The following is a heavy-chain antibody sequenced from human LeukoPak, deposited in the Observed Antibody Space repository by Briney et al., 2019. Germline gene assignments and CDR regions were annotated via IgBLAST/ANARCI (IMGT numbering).Heavy chain of an antibody. D-gene: IGHD2-2*01. V-gene: IGHV3-30*02. Sequence: GGSLRLSCAASGFTFSTYAMHWVRQAPGKGLEWVAFIRYDGSNKYYADSVKGRFTISRDNSKNTLYLQMNSLRAEDTAVYYCAKDYCSSTSCIPRDYYYYYMDVWGKGTTVTVSS. CDR1: GFTFSTYA. J-gene: IGHJ6*03. CDR2: IRYDGSNK. CDR3: AKDYCSSTSCIPRDYYYYYMDV.